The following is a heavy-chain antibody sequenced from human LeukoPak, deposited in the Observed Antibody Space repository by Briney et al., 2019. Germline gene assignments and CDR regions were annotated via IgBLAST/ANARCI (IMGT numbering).Heavy chain of an antibody. J-gene: IGHJ4*02. CDR1: GFSFSSCA. D-gene: IGHD6-19*01. CDR3: AKGGRYSSGWAYDY. CDR2: ISGSGGGT. V-gene: IGHV3-23*01. Sequence: PGGSLRLPCAASGFSFSSCAMCWVRQAPGKGLEWVSTISGSGGGTYYADSVKGRFTVSRDNSKNTLSLQMDSLRVEDTAVYYCAKGGRYSSGWAYDYWGQGMLVTVSS.